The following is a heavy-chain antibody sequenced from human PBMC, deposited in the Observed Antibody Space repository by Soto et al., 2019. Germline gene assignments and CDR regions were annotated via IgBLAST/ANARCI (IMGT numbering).Heavy chain of an antibody. CDR1: GFTFRSHA. CDR3: ARDGQSLAPYALDV. V-gene: IGHV3-33*01. J-gene: IGHJ6*02. CDR2: IWYDGSNK. Sequence: QVQVVESGGGVVQPGRSLRLSCTASGFTFRSHAMHWVRQAPGKGLEWVAQIWYDGSNKYYADSVKGRFTISRDNSKTTLYVQMDSLRVEVPAVYYCARDGQSLAPYALDVWGQGTSVTVS. D-gene: IGHD6-19*01.